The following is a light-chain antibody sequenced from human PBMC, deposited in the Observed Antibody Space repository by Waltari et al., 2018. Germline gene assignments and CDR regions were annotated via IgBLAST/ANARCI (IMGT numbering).Light chain of an antibody. V-gene: IGKV4-1*01. CDR2: WAS. J-gene: IGKJ2*01. CDR1: QRFLQSSNNNNC. Sequence: DIVMTQSPDSLAVSLGERATFNCNSSQRFLQSSNNNNCLACFRQKPGQPPEVLIYWASTRVSGVPDRFSGSGSGTDFTLTISSLQAEDVAVYYCQQYYSLPYTFGQGTKLEIK. CDR3: QQYYSLPYT.